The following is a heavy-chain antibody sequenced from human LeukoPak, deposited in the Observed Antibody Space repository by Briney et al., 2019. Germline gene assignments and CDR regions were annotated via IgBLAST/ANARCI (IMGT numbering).Heavy chain of an antibody. Sequence: GGSLRLSCAASGFTFSTYAMSWVRQAPGKGLEWVSGINADDGRTYCADSVKGRFTISRDNSKNTLSPQLNSLRAEDTAVYYCAKDATRTSGWYYFDYWGQGTLVTVSS. V-gene: IGHV3-23*01. J-gene: IGHJ4*02. CDR1: GFTFSTYA. CDR2: INADDGRT. CDR3: AKDATRTSGWYYFDY. D-gene: IGHD6-19*01.